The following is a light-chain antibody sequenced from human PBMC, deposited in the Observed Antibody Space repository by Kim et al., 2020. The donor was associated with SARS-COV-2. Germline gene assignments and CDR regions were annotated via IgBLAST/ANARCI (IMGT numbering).Light chain of an antibody. V-gene: IGLV2-23*02. J-gene: IGLJ2*01. CDR3: CSYAGSTTYVL. Sequence: ATSCTGTSSDVGSYNLVSWYQQYAGKAPKLIIYEVTERPSGISDRFSGSKSGNTASLTISGLQAEDEAHYYCCSYAGSTTYVLFGGGTKVTVL. CDR1: SSDVGSYNL. CDR2: EVT.